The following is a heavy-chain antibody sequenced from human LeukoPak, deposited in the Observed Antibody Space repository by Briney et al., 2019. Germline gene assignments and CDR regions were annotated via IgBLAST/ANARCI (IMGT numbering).Heavy chain of an antibody. CDR3: ATESPGGELGY. CDR1: GFTFTSSA. D-gene: IGHD2-21*01. Sequence: AASVKVSCKASGFTFTSSAMQWVRQARGQRLEWIGWIVVGSSNTNYAQKFQERVTITWDMSTSTAYMELSSLRSEDTAVYYCATESPGGELGYWGQGTLVTVSS. V-gene: IGHV1-58*02. J-gene: IGHJ4*02. CDR2: IVVGSSNT.